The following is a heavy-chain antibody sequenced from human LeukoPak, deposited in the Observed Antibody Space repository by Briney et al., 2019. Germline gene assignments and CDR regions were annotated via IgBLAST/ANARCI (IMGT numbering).Heavy chain of an antibody. CDR2: IIPIFGTA. Sequence: ASVKVSCKASGGTFSSYAISWVRQAPGQGLEWMGGIIPIFGTANYAQKFQGRVTITTDESTSTAYMELSSLRSEDTAVYYCARDTTAYYDSSGYYYADAFDIWGQETMVTVSS. V-gene: IGHV1-69*05. CDR3: ARDTTAYYDSSGYYYADAFDI. J-gene: IGHJ3*02. CDR1: GGTFSSYA. D-gene: IGHD3-22*01.